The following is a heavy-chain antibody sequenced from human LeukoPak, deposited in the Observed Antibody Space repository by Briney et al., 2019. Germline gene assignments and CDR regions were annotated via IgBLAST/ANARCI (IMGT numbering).Heavy chain of an antibody. CDR2: SNPINDGT. V-gene: IGHV1-2*06. Sequence: GASVTDTCKASGYTFIGYYMHWVRQAPGRGREWMGLSNPINDGTNYAQKFQGRVTMTRDTSISTAYMELSRLRSDDTAVYYCASDVGRSESSPSYSFDYWGQGTLVTVSS. J-gene: IGHJ4*02. CDR1: GYTFIGYY. CDR3: ASDVGRSESSPSYSFDY. D-gene: IGHD6-25*01.